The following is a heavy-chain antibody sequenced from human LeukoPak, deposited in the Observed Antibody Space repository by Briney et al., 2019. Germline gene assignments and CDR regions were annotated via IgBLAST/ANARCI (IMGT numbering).Heavy chain of an antibody. Sequence: PSGTLSLTCAVSGGSISSSNWWSWVRQPPGKGLEWIGEIYHSRSTNYNPSLKSRVTISVDKSKNQFSLKLSSVTAADTAVYYCARSPARRPYYYYGMDVWGQGTTVTVSS. CDR1: GGSISSSNW. CDR3: ARSPARRPYYYYGMDV. D-gene: IGHD6-6*01. CDR2: IYHSRST. V-gene: IGHV4-4*02. J-gene: IGHJ6*02.